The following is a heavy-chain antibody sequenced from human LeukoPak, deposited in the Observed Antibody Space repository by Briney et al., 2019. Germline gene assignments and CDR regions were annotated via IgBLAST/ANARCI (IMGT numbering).Heavy chain of an antibody. V-gene: IGHV4-59*01. D-gene: IGHD3-3*01. CDR1: GGSISSYY. CDR2: IYYSGST. J-gene: IGHJ4*02. CDR3: ARAATIFGVVIFDY. Sequence: PSETLSLTCTVSGGSISSYYWSWIRQPPGKGLEWIGYIYYSGSTSYNPSLKSRVTISVDTSKNQFSLKLSSVTSADTAVYYCARAATIFGVVIFDYWGQGTLVTVSS.